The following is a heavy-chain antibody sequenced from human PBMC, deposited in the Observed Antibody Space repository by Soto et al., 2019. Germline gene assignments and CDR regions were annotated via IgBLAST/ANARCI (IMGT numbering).Heavy chain of an antibody. CDR3: ARGPYCSGGSCYYYYYMDV. CDR1: GFTFSSYA. CDR2: ISGSGGST. V-gene: IGHV3-23*01. Sequence: PGGSLRLSCAASGFTFSSYAMSWVRQAPGKGLEWVSAISGSGGSTYYADSVKGRFTISRDNSKNTLYLQMNSLRAGDTAVYYCARGPYCSGGSCYYYYYMDVWGKGTTVNVSS. J-gene: IGHJ6*03. D-gene: IGHD2-15*01.